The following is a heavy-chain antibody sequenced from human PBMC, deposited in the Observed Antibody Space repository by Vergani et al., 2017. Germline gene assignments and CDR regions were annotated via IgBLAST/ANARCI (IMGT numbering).Heavy chain of an antibody. V-gene: IGHV4-59*08. Sequence: QVQLQESGPGLLKPSETLSLPCGVPFVSFRNSFCNWIRQPPGKGLEWIGSIHYIGNTNYNPSLKTRVTISVDTSKKLISLKLNSVAAADTALYYCARHGGSGNFYQQFDSWGQGTLVTVSS. CDR3: ARHGGSGNFYQQFDS. D-gene: IGHD3-10*01. CDR2: IHYIGNT. J-gene: IGHJ4*02. CDR1: FVSFRNSF.